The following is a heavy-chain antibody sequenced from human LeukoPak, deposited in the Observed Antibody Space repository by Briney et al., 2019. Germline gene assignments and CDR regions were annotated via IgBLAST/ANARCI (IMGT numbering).Heavy chain of an antibody. Sequence: PGGSLRLSCAASGFNFSSYGMHWVRQAPGKGLEWVAVISFDGSNKYYADSVKGRFTISRDNAKNSLYLQMNCLRAEDTAVYYCARDFGYFWGQGTLVTVSS. CDR1: GFNFSSYG. CDR3: ARDFGYF. CDR2: ISFDGSNK. V-gene: IGHV3-30*03. D-gene: IGHD3-10*01. J-gene: IGHJ4*02.